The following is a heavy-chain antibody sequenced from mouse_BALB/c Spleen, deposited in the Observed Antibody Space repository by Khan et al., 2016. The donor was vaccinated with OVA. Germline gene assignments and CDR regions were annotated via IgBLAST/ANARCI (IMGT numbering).Heavy chain of an antibody. CDR2: ILPGSGSS. CDR1: GSTFSSYW. D-gene: IGHD1-1*01. J-gene: IGHJ2*01. CDR3: ARVNYGSRDYFDY. V-gene: IGHV1-9*01. Sequence: VQLQQSGAELMKPGASVKISCKATGSTFSSYWLEWVQQRPGHGLKWIGEILPGSGSSNYTETFKGKATFTADISSKTTDMQLSSLTSEDSAVYYCARVNYGSRDYFDYWGQGTTLTVSS.